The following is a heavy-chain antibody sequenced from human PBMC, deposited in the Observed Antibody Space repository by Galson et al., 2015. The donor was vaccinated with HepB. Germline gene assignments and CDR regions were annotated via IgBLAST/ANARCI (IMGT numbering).Heavy chain of an antibody. Sequence: SVKVYCKASGGTFSSYAISWVRQAPGQGLEWMGGIIPIFGTANYAQKFQGRVTITADESTSTAYMELSSLRSEDTAVYYCARGGGSSWPHGAFDIWGQGTMVTVSS. D-gene: IGHD6-13*01. CDR3: ARGGGSSWPHGAFDI. CDR2: IIPIFGTA. J-gene: IGHJ3*02. CDR1: GGTFSSYA. V-gene: IGHV1-69*13.